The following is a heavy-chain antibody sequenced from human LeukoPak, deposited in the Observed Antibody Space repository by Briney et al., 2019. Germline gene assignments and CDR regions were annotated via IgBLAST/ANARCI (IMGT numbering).Heavy chain of an antibody. J-gene: IGHJ4*02. CDR1: GFTSSSYG. CDR2: ISGSGGST. Sequence: GGSLRLSCAASGFTSSSYGMSWVRQAPGKGLEWVSAISGSGGSTYYADSVKGRFTISRDNSKNTLYLQMNSLRAEDTAVYYCANYRSRFGESNPQYFDYWGQGTLVTVSS. V-gene: IGHV3-23*01. D-gene: IGHD3-10*01. CDR3: ANYRSRFGESNPQYFDY.